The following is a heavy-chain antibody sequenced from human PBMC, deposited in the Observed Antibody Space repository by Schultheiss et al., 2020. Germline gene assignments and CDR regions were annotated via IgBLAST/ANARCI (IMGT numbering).Heavy chain of an antibody. Sequence: SETLSLTCAVYGGSFSGYYWSWIRQPPGKGLEWIGEINHSGSTNYNPSLKSRVTIAVDTSKNQFSLKLSSVTAADTAVYYCARATGTTFYFYYYYYMDVWGKGTTVTVSS. D-gene: IGHD1-1*01. CDR2: INHSGST. V-gene: IGHV4-34*01. CDR1: GGSFSGYY. J-gene: IGHJ6*03. CDR3: ARATGTTFYFYYYYYMDV.